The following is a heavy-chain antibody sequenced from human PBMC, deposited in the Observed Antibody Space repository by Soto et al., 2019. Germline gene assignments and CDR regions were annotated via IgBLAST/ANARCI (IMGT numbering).Heavy chain of an antibody. Sequence: GASVKVSCKASGYTFTGYYMHWVGHAPGQGLEWMGWINPNSGGTNYAQKFQGWVTMTRDTSISTAYMELSRLRSDDTAVYYCARDPGSSGSYKNYFDYWGQGTLVTVSS. V-gene: IGHV1-2*04. CDR3: ARDPGSSGSYKNYFDY. CDR2: INPNSGGT. D-gene: IGHD1-26*01. J-gene: IGHJ4*02. CDR1: GYTFTGYY.